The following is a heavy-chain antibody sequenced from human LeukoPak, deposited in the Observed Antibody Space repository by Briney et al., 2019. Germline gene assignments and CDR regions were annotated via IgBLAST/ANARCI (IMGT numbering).Heavy chain of an antibody. V-gene: IGHV1-69*01. CDR2: ISTSIGTA. CDR3: ARVGSAYCGGDCYLGYCWFDP. D-gene: IGHD2-21*02. J-gene: IGHJ5*02. Sequence: ASVKVSCKASGGTFSSYAISWVRQAPGQGLEWMGGISTSIGTANYAQKFQGRVTITADESTSTAYMELSSLRSEDTAVYYCARVGSAYCGGDCYLGYCWFDPWGQGTLDTLSS. CDR1: GGTFSSYA.